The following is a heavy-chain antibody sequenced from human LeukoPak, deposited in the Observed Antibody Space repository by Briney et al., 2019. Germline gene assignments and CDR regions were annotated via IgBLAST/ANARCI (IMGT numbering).Heavy chain of an antibody. CDR1: GGTFSSNT. D-gene: IGHD2-15*01. CDR2: IIPIFGTA. J-gene: IGHJ3*02. Sequence: WASVKVSCKASGGTFSSNTISWVRQAPGQGLECMGGIIPIFGTANYAQKFQGRVTITADESTSTAHMELSSLRYEDTAVYYCARVRCSGGSCYSSRGAFDIWGQGTMVTVSS. CDR3: ARVRCSGGSCYSSRGAFDI. V-gene: IGHV1-69*13.